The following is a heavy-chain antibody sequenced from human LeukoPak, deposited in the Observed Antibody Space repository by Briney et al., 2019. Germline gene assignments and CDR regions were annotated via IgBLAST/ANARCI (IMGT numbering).Heavy chain of an antibody. CDR3: ARDLRVVPFDY. Sequence: GGSPRLSCAASGFTFSSYSMNWVRQAPGKGLEWVSSISSSSSYIYYADSVKGRFTISRDNAKNSLYLQMNSLRAEDTAVHYCARDLRVVPFDYWGQGTLVTVSS. CDR2: ISSSSSYI. J-gene: IGHJ4*02. CDR1: GFTFSSYS. D-gene: IGHD2-2*01. V-gene: IGHV3-21*01.